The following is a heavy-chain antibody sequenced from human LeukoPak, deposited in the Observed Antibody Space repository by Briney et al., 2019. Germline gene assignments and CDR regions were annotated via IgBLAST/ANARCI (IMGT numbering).Heavy chain of an antibody. CDR3: VRGWFGPDY. V-gene: IGHV3-74*01. Sequence: PGRTLRLSCAASGFTFSGNWMPWVRQSPGPGLEWISRIDNDGSSTVYADFAEGRFTISRENAENTLYLQMSSLRVEDTAVYYCVRGWFGPDYWRQGTLVSVSS. D-gene: IGHD2-15*01. CDR1: GFTFSGNW. J-gene: IGHJ4*02. CDR2: IDNDGSST.